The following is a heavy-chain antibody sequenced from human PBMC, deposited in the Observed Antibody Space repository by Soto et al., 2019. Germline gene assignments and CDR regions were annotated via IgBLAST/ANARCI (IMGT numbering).Heavy chain of an antibody. D-gene: IGHD2-2*01. CDR1: GYSFTSYW. J-gene: IGHJ6*02. Sequence: GESLKISCKGSGYSFTSYWIGWVRQMPGKGLEWMGSIYPGDSDTRYSPSFQGQVTISADKSISTAYLQWSSLKASDTAMYYCARHMLYCSSTSCYFAPYYYGMDVWGQGTTVTVSS. V-gene: IGHV5-51*01. CDR2: IYPGDSDT. CDR3: ARHMLYCSSTSCYFAPYYYGMDV.